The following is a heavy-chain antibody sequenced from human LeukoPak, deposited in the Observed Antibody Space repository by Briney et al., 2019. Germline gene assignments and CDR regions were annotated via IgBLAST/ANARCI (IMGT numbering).Heavy chain of an antibody. D-gene: IGHD3-22*01. CDR2: INPSGGST. V-gene: IGHV1-46*01. CDR3: AIDHYYPTGEVDY. J-gene: IGHJ4*02. Sequence: ASVKVSCKASGYTFTSYYMHWVRQAPGQGIEWMGIINPSGGSTSYAQKCQGRVTMTRDTSTSTVYMELSSLRSEDTAVYYCAIDHYYPTGEVDYWGQGTLVTVSS. CDR1: GYTFTSYY.